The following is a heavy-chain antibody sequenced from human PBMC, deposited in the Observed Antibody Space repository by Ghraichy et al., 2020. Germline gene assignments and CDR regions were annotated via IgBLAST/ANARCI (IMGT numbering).Heavy chain of an antibody. D-gene: IGHD2-15*01. J-gene: IGHJ4*02. V-gene: IGHV3-48*02. CDR1: GFTFSSYA. CDR2: ITSSGTTI. CDR3: AREGGNYCSGGSCSRDFDY. Sequence: GGSLRLSCAASGFTFSSYAMDWVRQAPGKGLEWLSYITSSGTTIYYADSVKGRFTISRDNAKNSLYLQMNSLRDEDTAVYYCAREGGNYCSGGSCSRDFDYWGQGTLVTVSS.